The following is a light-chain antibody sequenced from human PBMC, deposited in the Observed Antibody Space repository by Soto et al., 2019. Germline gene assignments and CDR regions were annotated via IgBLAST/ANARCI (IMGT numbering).Light chain of an antibody. CDR2: DVS. CDR3: SSYTTSNTRQTV. CDR1: SSDVGGYNY. Sequence: QSVLTQPASVSGSPGQSITISCTGTSSDVGGYNYVSWYQQHPGKAPKFMIYDVSNRPSGASNRFSGSKSGNTASLTISVLQAEDEADYYCSSYTTSNTRQTVFGTGTKVTVL. J-gene: IGLJ1*01. V-gene: IGLV2-14*01.